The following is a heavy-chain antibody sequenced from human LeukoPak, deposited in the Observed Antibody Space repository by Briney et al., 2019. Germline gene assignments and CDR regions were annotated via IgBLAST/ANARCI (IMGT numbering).Heavy chain of an antibody. Sequence: SVKVSCKASGGTFSSYAISWVRQAPGQGLEWMGRITPIFGTANYAQKFQGGVTITTDESTSTAYMELSSLRSEDTAVYYCAIDPYDYGDYESEPLDYWGQGTLVTVSS. CDR3: AIDPYDYGDYESEPLDY. CDR2: ITPIFGTA. CDR1: GGTFSSYA. V-gene: IGHV1-69*05. D-gene: IGHD4-17*01. J-gene: IGHJ4*02.